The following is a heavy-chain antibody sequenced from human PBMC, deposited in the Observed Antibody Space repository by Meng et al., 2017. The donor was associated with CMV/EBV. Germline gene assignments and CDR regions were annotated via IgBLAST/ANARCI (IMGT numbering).Heavy chain of an antibody. D-gene: IGHD6-13*01. Sequence: GGSLRLSCKDLGYSFTTYWIAWVRQMPGKGLEWMGIIYPGDSDTRYSPSFQGQVTISADKSISTAYLQWSSLKASDTAMYYCARHEISGYGISKADWFDPWGQGTLVTVSS. V-gene: IGHV5-51*01. CDR2: IYPGDSDT. J-gene: IGHJ5*02. CDR1: GYSFTTYW. CDR3: ARHEISGYGISKADWFDP.